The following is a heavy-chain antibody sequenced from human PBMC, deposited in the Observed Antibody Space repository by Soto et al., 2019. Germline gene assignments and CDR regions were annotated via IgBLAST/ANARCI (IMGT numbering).Heavy chain of an antibody. J-gene: IGHJ6*02. CDR2: IKSKTDGGTT. Sequence: PGGSLRLSCVASGLTFTEAWMNWARQAPGKGLEWVGRIKSKTDGGTTDYASPVKGRFTISRDDSRNTLYLQMNSLKSEDTAVYYCAKGGPRHSSGWHPNYYYYGMDVWGQGTTVTVSS. V-gene: IGHV3-15*01. D-gene: IGHD6-19*01. CDR3: AKGGPRHSSGWHPNYYYYGMDV. CDR1: GLTFTEAW.